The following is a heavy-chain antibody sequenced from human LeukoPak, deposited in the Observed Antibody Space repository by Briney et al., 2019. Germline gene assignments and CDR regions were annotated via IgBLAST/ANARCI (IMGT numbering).Heavy chain of an antibody. J-gene: IGHJ4*02. CDR3: ARGLPRRREDY. CDR2: INHSGST. CDR1: GGSFSGYY. V-gene: IGHV4-34*01. Sequence: SETLSLTCAVYGGSFSGYYWSWIRQPPGKGLEWIGEINHSGSTNYNPSLKSRVTISVDTSKNQFSLKLSSVTAADTAVYYRARGLPRRREDYWGQGTLVTVSS.